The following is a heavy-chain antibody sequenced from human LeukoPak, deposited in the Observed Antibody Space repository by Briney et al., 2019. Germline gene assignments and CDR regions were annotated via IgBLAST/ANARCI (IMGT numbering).Heavy chain of an antibody. Sequence: ASVKVSCKASGGTFSSYTISWVRQAPGQGLEWMGRIIPILGIANYAQKFQGRVTITADESTSTAYMELSSLRSEDTAVYYCARVSDSSGYPLWGQGTLVTVSS. CDR3: ARVSDSSGYPL. J-gene: IGHJ4*02. D-gene: IGHD3-22*01. CDR1: GGTFSSYT. CDR2: IIPILGIA. V-gene: IGHV1-69*02.